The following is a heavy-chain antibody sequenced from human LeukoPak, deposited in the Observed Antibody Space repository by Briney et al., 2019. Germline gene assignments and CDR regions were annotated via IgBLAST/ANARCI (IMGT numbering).Heavy chain of an antibody. Sequence: PGGSLRLSCAASGFTFSSYAMSWVRQAPGKGLEWVSTISGSGGVTYYADSVKGRFTISRDNSKNTLYLQMNSLRAEDTAVYYCAKGDVVVVPAARGFDYWGQGTLVTVSS. D-gene: IGHD2-2*01. CDR2: ISGSGGVT. V-gene: IGHV3-23*01. CDR1: GFTFSSYA. J-gene: IGHJ4*02. CDR3: AKGDVVVVPAARGFDY.